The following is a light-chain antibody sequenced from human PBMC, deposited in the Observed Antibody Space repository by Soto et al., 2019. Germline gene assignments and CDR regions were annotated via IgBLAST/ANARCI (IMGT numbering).Light chain of an antibody. CDR1: KNDIGVYDF. CDR2: EVV. V-gene: IGLV2-8*01. J-gene: IGLJ1*01. CDR3: KSYAGSNTYV. Sequence: QSVLTQPPSASGSPGQSVTISCTGTKNDIGVYDFVSWYQHHPGKAPRLIIYEVVQRPSGVPDRSSGSKSGNTASLTVSGLQAEDEADYFCKSYAGSNTYVFGSGTKLTVL.